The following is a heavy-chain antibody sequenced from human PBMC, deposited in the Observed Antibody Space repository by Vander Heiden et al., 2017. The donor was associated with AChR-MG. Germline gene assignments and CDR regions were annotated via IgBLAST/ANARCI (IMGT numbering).Heavy chain of an antibody. D-gene: IGHD3-3*01. Sequence: QVQLQQWGAGLLKPSETLSLTCAVYGGSFSGYYWSWIRQPPGKGLEWIGEINHSGSTNYNPSLKSRVTISVDTSKNQFSLKLSSVTAADTAVYYCARSKNYDFWSGYYTSYPPPYYYYYMDVWGKGTTVTVSS. V-gene: IGHV4-34*01. CDR1: GGSFSGYY. CDR2: INHSGST. CDR3: ARSKNYDFWSGYYTSYPPPYYYYYMDV. J-gene: IGHJ6*03.